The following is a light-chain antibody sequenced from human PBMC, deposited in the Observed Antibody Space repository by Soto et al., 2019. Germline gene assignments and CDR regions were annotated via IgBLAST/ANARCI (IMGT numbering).Light chain of an antibody. J-gene: IGLJ1*01. CDR3: CSYAGSYTFSV. CDR2: DVS. V-gene: IGLV2-11*02. CDR1: GSDVGGYNY. Sequence: QSALAQPRSLSGSPGQSVTISCTGAGSDVGGYNYVSWYQQHPGKAPKLMIYDVSKPPSGVPDRFSGSKSGNTASLTISGLQADDEAHYYCCSYAGSYTFSVFGTGPKVTVL.